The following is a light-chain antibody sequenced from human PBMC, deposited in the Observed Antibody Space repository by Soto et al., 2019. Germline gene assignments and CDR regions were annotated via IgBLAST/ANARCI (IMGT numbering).Light chain of an antibody. CDR3: QQSHTFPLT. J-gene: IGKJ3*01. CDR2: AAS. CDR1: QSISSY. V-gene: IGKV1-39*01. Sequence: DIQMTQSPSSLSASVGDRVTITCRASQSISSYLNWYQQKPGEAPKLLIYAASSLQSGVPSRFSGTSSGTTFTLIISSLQPEDFATYSCQQSHTFPLTFGPGTRVEIK.